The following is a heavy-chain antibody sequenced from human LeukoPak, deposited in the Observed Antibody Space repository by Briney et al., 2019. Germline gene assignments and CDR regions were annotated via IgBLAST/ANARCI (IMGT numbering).Heavy chain of an antibody. CDR3: ARDRAPLCLDY. J-gene: IGHJ4*02. CDR2: IYYSGST. D-gene: IGHD2-2*01. V-gene: IGHV4-34*01. Sequence: SETLSLTCAVYGGSFSGYYWSWIRQPPGKGLEWIGSIYYSGSTYYNPSLKSRVTISVDTSKNQFSLKLSSVTAADTAVYYCARDRAPLCLDYWGQGTLVTVSS. CDR1: GGSFSGYY.